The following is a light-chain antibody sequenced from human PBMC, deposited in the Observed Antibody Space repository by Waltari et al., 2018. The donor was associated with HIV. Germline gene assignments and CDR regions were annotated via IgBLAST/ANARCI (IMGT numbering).Light chain of an antibody. J-gene: IGKJ4*01. V-gene: IGKV1-13*02. Sequence: AIQLTQSPSSLSASVGDRVTFTCRTSQAITSSLAWYQQKPGKPPKLLIFDASSFESGVPSRFSGSGAGTDFTLTISSLQPEDFATYYCQQFNLYPLTFGGGTKVEI. CDR1: QAITSS. CDR3: QQFNLYPLT. CDR2: DAS.